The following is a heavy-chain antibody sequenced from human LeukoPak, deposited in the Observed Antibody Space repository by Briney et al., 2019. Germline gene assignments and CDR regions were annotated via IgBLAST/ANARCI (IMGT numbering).Heavy chain of an antibody. J-gene: IGHJ3*02. CDR2: IYYSGST. D-gene: IGHD3-10*01. Sequence: PSETLSLTCTVSGGSISSSSYYWGWIRQPPGKGLEWIGSIYYSGSTYYNPSLKSRVTISVDTSKNQFSLKLSSVTAADTAVYYCARVVDRVVRGGHYDAFDIWGQGTMVTVSS. CDR1: GGSISSSSYY. V-gene: IGHV4-39*01. CDR3: ARVVDRVVRGGHYDAFDI.